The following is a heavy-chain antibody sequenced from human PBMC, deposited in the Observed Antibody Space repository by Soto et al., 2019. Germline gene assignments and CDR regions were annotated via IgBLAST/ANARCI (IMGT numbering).Heavy chain of an antibody. J-gene: IGHJ4*02. V-gene: IGHV1-69*01. CDR2: IIPIFGTA. CDR1: GGTFSSYA. CDR3: GGERDSSSWKGRGGFDY. Sequence: QVQLVQSGAEVKKPGSSVKVSCKASGGTFSSYAISWVRQAPGQGLEWMGGIIPIFGTANYAQKFQGRVTITAEESTSTGYRELSSLRSEDAGVYYWGGERDSSSWKGRGGFDYWGQGTLVTVSS. D-gene: IGHD6-13*01.